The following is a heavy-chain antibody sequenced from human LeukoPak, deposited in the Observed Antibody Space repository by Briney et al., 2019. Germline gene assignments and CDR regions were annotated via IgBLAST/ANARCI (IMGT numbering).Heavy chain of an antibody. CDR2: ITPIFGTA. CDR3: AVYDSSGYYPGWYSFDI. Sequence: SVKVSCKASGGTFSSYAISWVRQAPGQGLEWMGRITPIFGTANYAQKFQGRVTITTDESTSTAYMELSSLRSEDTAVYYCAVYDSSGYYPGWYSFDIWGQGTMVTVSS. V-gene: IGHV1-69*05. D-gene: IGHD3-22*01. J-gene: IGHJ3*02. CDR1: GGTFSSYA.